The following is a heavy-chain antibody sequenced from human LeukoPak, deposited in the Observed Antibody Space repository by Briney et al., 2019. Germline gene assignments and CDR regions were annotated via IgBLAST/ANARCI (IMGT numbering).Heavy chain of an antibody. CDR3: VRDNYGVDY. V-gene: IGHV3-74*01. CDR2: ITSDGSIT. D-gene: IGHD3-16*01. CDR1: GFTFNRYW. Sequence: QPARSLRLSCAASGFTFNRYWKQWVRQAPGKGLVWVSHITSDGSITSYADSVKGRFTTARHNAKNTLYLQMNSLRAEDTAVYYCVRDNYGVDYWGQGTLVTVSS. J-gene: IGHJ4*02.